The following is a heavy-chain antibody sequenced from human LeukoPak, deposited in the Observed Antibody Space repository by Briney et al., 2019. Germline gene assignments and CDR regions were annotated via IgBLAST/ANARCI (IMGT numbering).Heavy chain of an antibody. V-gene: IGHV3-23*01. CDR3: AKDLYYYDNSGQYH. J-gene: IGHJ5*02. CDR2: ISGSGGST. CDR1: GFTFSSYA. Sequence: GGSLRLSCAASGFTFSSYAMSWVRQAPGKGLEWVSAISGSGGSTYYADSVKGRFTISRDNSKNTLYLQMNSLRAEDTAVYYCAKDLYYYDNSGQYHWGQGTLVTVSS. D-gene: IGHD3-22*01.